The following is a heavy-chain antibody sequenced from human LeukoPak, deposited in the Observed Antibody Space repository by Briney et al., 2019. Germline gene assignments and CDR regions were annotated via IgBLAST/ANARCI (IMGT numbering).Heavy chain of an antibody. CDR1: GFIFNTYL. V-gene: IGHV3-7*01. CDR3: ARDTKAGYFDL. Sequence: GGSLRLSCAASGFIFNTYLMSWVRQAPGKGLEWVANIKEDGTRDYYVESMKGRFTISRDNAKNSLYLQVNSLRAEDTAVYYCARDTKAGYFDLWGQGTLVTVSS. J-gene: IGHJ4*02. CDR2: IKEDGTRD.